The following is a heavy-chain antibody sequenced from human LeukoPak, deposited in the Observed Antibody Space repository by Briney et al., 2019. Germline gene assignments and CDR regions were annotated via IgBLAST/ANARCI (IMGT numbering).Heavy chain of an antibody. CDR3: AKDLDIVVVTATSDALDI. CDR1: GFTFSSYA. D-gene: IGHD2-21*02. J-gene: IGHJ3*02. Sequence: PGGSLRLSCAASGFTFSSYAMSWVRQAPVKGLEWVSAISGSGGSTYYADSVKGRFTISRDNSKNTLYLQMNSLRAEDTAVYYCAKDLDIVVVTATSDALDIWGQGTMVTVSS. V-gene: IGHV3-23*01. CDR2: ISGSGGST.